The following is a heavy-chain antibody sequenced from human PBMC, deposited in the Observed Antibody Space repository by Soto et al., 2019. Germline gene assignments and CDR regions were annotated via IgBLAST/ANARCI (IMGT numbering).Heavy chain of an antibody. J-gene: IGHJ5*02. CDR3: ARDVGGVLVPAAMPEGWFDP. CDR1: GFTFSSYA. Sequence: QPGGSLRLSSTASGFTFSSYAMHWLRQAPGKGLEWVAVISYDGSNKYYADFVKGRFTISRDNSNHTLYLQMNSLRAEDTAVYYCARDVGGVLVPAAMPEGWFDP. CDR2: ISYDGSNK. D-gene: IGHD2-2*01. V-gene: IGHV3-30-3*01.